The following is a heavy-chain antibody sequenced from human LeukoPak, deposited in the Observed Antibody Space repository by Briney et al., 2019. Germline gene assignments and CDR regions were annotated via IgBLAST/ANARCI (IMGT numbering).Heavy chain of an antibody. V-gene: IGHV1-69*02. Sequence: ASVKVSCMASGGTFSSYTISWVREGPGQGLEWMGRIIPILGIANYAQKFQGRVTITADKSTSTAYMELSSLRSEDTAVYYCARYCSSTSCYTLNTGAYYYYGMDVWGQGTTVTVSS. CDR3: ARYCSSTSCYTLNTGAYYYYGMDV. J-gene: IGHJ6*02. CDR2: IIPILGIA. D-gene: IGHD2-2*02. CDR1: GGTFSSYT.